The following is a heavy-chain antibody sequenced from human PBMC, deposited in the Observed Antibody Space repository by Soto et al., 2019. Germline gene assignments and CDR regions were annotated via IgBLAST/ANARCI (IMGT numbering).Heavy chain of an antibody. D-gene: IGHD6-19*01. CDR3: ASGTGYSSGWPTYYFDY. CDR1: GGTFSSYA. CDR2: IIPIFGTA. Sequence: SVKVSCEASGGTFSSYAISWVRQAPGQGLEWMGGIIPIFGTANYAQKFQGRVTITADESTSTAYMELSSLRSEDTAVYYCASGTGYSSGWPTYYFDYWGQGTLVTVSS. V-gene: IGHV1-69*13. J-gene: IGHJ4*02.